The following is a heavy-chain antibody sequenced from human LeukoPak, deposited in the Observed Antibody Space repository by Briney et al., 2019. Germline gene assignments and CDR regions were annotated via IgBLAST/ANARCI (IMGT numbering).Heavy chain of an antibody. J-gene: IGHJ5*02. CDR1: GFTFSFYE. V-gene: IGHV3-48*03. D-gene: IGHD3-22*01. CDR2: ISSSGSSV. Sequence: GGSLRPSCAASGFTFSFYEMSWVRQAPGKGLEWVSTISSSGSSVYYADSLKGRFTISRDDAKNSLYLVMNSLRAEDTSVYYCARKRDYSDSSGYYDWFDPWGQGTLVSVSS. CDR3: ARKRDYSDSSGYYDWFDP.